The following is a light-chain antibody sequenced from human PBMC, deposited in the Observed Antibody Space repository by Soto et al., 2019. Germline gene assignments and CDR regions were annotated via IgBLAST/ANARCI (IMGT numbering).Light chain of an antibody. V-gene: IGLV1-40*01. CDR1: SSNIGAGYD. Sequence: QSVLTQPPSVSGAPGQRVTSSCTGSSSNIGAGYDVHWYQQPPGRAPKLLIYGNTNRPSGVPDRFSGSKSGTSASLAITGLQAEDEADYYCLSFDSSLSVVFGGGTKLTVL. J-gene: IGLJ2*01. CDR2: GNT. CDR3: LSFDSSLSVV.